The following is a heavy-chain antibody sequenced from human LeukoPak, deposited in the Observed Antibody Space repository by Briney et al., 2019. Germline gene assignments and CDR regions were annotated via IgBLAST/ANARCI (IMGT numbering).Heavy chain of an antibody. CDR2: MNTNSGNT. D-gene: IGHD3-22*01. J-gene: IGHJ4*02. CDR1: GYTFTSYD. Sequence: GASVKVSCKASGYTFTSYDINRVRQATGQGMEWMGGMNTNSGNTGYEQKVQGRVTITRNTSICTAYMELSSLRSEDTAVYYCARGHPHYYDSSGYANWGQGTLVTVSS. V-gene: IGHV1-8*01. CDR3: ARGHPHYYDSSGYAN.